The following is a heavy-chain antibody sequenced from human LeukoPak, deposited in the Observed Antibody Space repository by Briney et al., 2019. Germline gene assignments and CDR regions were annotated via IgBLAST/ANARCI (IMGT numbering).Heavy chain of an antibody. J-gene: IGHJ3*02. Sequence: ASVKVSCKASGYTFTGYYMHWVRQAPGQGLEWMGWISAYNGNTNYAQKLQGRVTMTTDTPTSTVYVELRSLRSDDTAVYYCARDLTYYEILTGYPDLDAFDIWGQGTMVTVSS. CDR1: GYTFTGYY. CDR3: ARDLTYYEILTGYPDLDAFDI. CDR2: ISAYNGNT. V-gene: IGHV1-18*04. D-gene: IGHD3-9*01.